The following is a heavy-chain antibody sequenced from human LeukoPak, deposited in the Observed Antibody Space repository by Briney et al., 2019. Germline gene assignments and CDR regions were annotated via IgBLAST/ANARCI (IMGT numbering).Heavy chain of an antibody. J-gene: IGHJ4*02. D-gene: IGHD2-2*01. CDR3: ARLKLLWSNYFDY. V-gene: IGHV3-7*01. CDR2: IKQDGSEK. Sequence: GGSLRLSCAASGFTFSSYWMSWVRQAPGKGREWVANIKQDGSEKYYVDSVKGRFTISRDNAKNSLYLQMNSLRAEDTAVYYCARLKLLWSNYFDYWGQGTLVTVSS. CDR1: GFTFSSYW.